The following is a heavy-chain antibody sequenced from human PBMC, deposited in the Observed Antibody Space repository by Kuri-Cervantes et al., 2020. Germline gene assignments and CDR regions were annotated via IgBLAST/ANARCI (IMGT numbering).Heavy chain of an antibody. Sequence: ETLSLTCAASGFIFRSYDMHWVRQATGKGLEYVSAIDTAGDRYYPGSVKGRVTISRENAKNSLYLQMNSLRAEDTAVYYCARGAVSFDYWGQGTLVTVSS. D-gene: IGHD6-19*01. CDR3: ARGAVSFDY. CDR1: GFIFRSYD. J-gene: IGHJ4*02. V-gene: IGHV3-13*01. CDR2: IDTAGDR.